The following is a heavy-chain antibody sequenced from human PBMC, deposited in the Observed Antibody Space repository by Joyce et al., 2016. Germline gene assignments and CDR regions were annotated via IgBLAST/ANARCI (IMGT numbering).Heavy chain of an antibody. CDR1: TYG. J-gene: IGHJ6*02. V-gene: IGHV3-33*05. Sequence: TYGMHWVRQAPGKGLEWVAIISYDGRTKYYADSVNGRFTISRDNSGNTLYLQMNSLRGEDTAVYFCARDILNGYGPRGMDVWGQGTSVIVSS. CDR3: ARDILNGYGPRGMDV. D-gene: IGHD3-9*01. CDR2: ISYDGRTK.